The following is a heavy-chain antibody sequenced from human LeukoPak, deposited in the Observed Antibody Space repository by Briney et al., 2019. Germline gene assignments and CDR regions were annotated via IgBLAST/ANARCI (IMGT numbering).Heavy chain of an antibody. J-gene: IGHJ4*02. CDR1: GFTFSSYA. D-gene: IGHD3-16*01. CDR3: AKDLGSYGSETFDY. Sequence: PGGSLRLSCGASGFTFSSYAMSWVRQAPGKGLEWVSGISGSGVTTYYADSVKGRFTISRDNSKNTLYVQMNSLRAEDTAVYYCAKDLGSYGSETFDYWGPGTLVTVSS. V-gene: IGHV3-23*01. CDR2: ISGSGVTT.